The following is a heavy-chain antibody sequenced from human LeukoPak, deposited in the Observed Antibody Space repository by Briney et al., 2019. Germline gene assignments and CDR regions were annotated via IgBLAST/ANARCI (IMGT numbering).Heavy chain of an antibody. CDR3: ARVALSQGLDA. V-gene: IGHV3-23*01. CDR1: GFRFSNYA. CDR2: ISGSGYST. J-gene: IGHJ5*02. D-gene: IGHD3-10*01. Sequence: GSLRLSCAASGFRFSNYAMSWVRQPPGKGLEWVSSISGSGYSTHQADSVKGRFSISRDNSKNTLYLQMNSLRAEDTAVYYCARVALSQGLDAWGQGTLVTVSS.